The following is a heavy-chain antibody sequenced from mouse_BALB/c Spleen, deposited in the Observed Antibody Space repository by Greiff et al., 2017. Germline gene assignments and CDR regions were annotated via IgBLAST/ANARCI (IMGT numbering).Heavy chain of an antibody. CDR1: GFTFSSYA. V-gene: IGHV5-6-5*01. CDR3: TRAFAY. Sequence: EVQGVESGGGLVKPGGSLKLSCAASGFTFSSYAMSWVRQTPEKRLEWVASISSGGSTYYPDSVKGRFTISRDNARNILYLQMSSLRSEDTAMYYCTRAFAYWGQVTLVTVSA. CDR2: ISSGGST. J-gene: IGHJ3*01.